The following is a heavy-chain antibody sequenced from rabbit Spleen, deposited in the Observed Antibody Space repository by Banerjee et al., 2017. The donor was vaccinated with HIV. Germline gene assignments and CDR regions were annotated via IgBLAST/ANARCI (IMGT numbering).Heavy chain of an antibody. Sequence: QLVESGGGLVQPGGSLKLSCKASGFDFSRYYVSWVRQAPGKGLEWIGDIDPIFGIAVYASWVNGRFTISSHNAQNTLYLQLNSLTAADTATYFCARDLAGVIGWNFSLWGPGTLVTVS. CDR2: IDPIFGIA. J-gene: IGHJ4*01. V-gene: IGHV1S7*01. D-gene: IGHD4-1*01. CDR3: ARDLAGVIGWNFSL. CDR1: GFDFSRYY.